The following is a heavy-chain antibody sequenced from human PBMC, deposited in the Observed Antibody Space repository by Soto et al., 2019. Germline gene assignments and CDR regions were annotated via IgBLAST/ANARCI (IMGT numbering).Heavy chain of an antibody. CDR1: GGTFSGSA. J-gene: IGHJ4*02. Sequence: SVKVSCKTSGGTFSGSAINWVRQAPGQGLEWMGGIISMFGTTNYAQKFQGRVTITADEFTSTVYMELTSLRSEDTAVYYCAKEFYSDSIGLDYWGQGTLVTVSS. V-gene: IGHV1-69*13. D-gene: IGHD3-22*01. CDR3: AKEFYSDSIGLDY. CDR2: IISMFGTT.